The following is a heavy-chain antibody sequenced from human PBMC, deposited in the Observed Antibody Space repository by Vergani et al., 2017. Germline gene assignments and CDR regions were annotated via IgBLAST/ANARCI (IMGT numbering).Heavy chain of an antibody. CDR3: ARDSLSGSGHGEDY. V-gene: IGHV1-69*04. Sequence: LVQSGAEVKKPGSSVTVSCRASGGTFGSHTISWVRQAPGQGLEWVGRVIPHLEITTLAQHLQGRVIITADKSTDTAYMELRSLRSDDTAVYYCARDSLSGSGHGEDYWGQGTLVTVSS. CDR1: GGTFGSHT. J-gene: IGHJ4*02. D-gene: IGHD1-26*01. CDR2: VIPHLEIT.